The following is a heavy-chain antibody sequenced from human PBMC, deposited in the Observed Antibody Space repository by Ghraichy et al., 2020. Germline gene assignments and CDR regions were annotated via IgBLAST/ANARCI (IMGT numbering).Heavy chain of an antibody. J-gene: IGHJ4*02. Sequence: SETLSLTCAVSGGSISSRNWWRWVRQPPGKGLEWIVEIYHSGHTNYNPSLKSRGTISVDNSKNNFSLKLSSVTAANTALYYCARYYDVSGSNFLDYWGQGTQVTVSS. CDR1: GGSISSRNW. CDR2: IYHSGHT. V-gene: IGHV4-4*02. D-gene: IGHD3-22*01. CDR3: ARYYDVSGSNFLDY.